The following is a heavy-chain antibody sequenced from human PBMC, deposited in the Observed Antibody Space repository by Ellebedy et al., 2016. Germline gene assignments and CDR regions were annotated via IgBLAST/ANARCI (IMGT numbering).Heavy chain of an antibody. CDR3: ARGHVRVGATGVGWLDY. CDR1: GFTFSSYS. J-gene: IGHJ4*02. Sequence: GESLKISXAASGFTFSSYSMNWVRQAPGKGLEWVAVISYDGSNKYYADSVKGRFTISRDNSKNTLYLQMNSLRAEDTAVYYCARGHVRVGATGVGWLDYWGQGTLVTVSS. D-gene: IGHD1-26*01. V-gene: IGHV3-30*03. CDR2: ISYDGSNK.